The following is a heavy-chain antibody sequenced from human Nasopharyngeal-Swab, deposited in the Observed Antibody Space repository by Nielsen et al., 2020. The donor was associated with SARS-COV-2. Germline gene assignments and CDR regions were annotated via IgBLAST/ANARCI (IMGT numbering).Heavy chain of an antibody. CDR3: ARAPKRGSSGYQVVY. CDR2: IKQDGSEK. CDR1: GFTVSSNY. J-gene: IGHJ4*02. Sequence: GESLKISCAASGFTVSSNYMSWVRQAPGKGLEWVANIKQDGSEKYYVDSVKGRFTISRDNAKNSLYLQMNSLRAEDTAVYYCARAPKRGSSGYQVVYWGQGTLVTVSS. V-gene: IGHV3-7*03. D-gene: IGHD3-22*01.